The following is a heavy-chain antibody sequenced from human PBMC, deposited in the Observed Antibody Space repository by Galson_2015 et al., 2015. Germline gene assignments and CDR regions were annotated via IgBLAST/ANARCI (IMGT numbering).Heavy chain of an antibody. D-gene: IGHD2-2*01. CDR1: GYNISNTY. CDR3: ALDTHSSSRNDH. V-gene: IGHV3-53*01. Sequence: SLRLSCAASGYNISNTYMSWVRQAPGGGLEWVSVIYSGGSTYYSDSVKGRFTISRDDSRNTLYLQMNSLRAEDTALYYCALDTHSSSRNDHWGQGTLVTVSS. CDR2: IYSGGST. J-gene: IGHJ4*02.